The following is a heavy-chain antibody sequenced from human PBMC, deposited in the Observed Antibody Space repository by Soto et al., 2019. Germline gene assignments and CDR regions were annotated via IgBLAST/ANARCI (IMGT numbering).Heavy chain of an antibody. D-gene: IGHD6-19*01. J-gene: IGHJ4*02. V-gene: IGHV4-38-2*01. CDR3: ARADSSGWYYFHY. CDR2: IYHSGST. CDR1: GYSISSGYY. Sequence: SETLSLTCAVSGYSISSGYYWGWIRQPPGKGLEWIGSIYHSGSTYYNPSLKSRVTISVDTSKNQFSLKLSSVTAADTAVYYCARADSSGWYYFHYWGQGTLVTVSS.